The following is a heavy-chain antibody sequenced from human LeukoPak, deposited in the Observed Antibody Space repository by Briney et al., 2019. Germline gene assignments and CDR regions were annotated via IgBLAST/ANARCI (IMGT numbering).Heavy chain of an antibody. CDR3: ARDRYSSSSAVDY. CDR2: IYYSGST. V-gene: IGHV4-59*04. D-gene: IGHD6-6*01. CDR1: GGSISSYY. Sequence: SETLSLTCTVSGGSISSYYWSWIRQPPGKGLEWIGNIYYSGSTYYNPSLKSRVTISVDTSKNQFSLKLSSVTAADTAMYFCARDRYSSSSAVDYWGQGTLVTVSS. J-gene: IGHJ4*02.